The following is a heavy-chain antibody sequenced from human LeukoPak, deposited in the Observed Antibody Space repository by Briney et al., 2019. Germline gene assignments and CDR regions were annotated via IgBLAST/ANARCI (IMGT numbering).Heavy chain of an antibody. CDR3: ARDKYFDSTTYYPRFDY. CDR2: IKQDGGEK. D-gene: IGHD3-22*01. V-gene: IGHV3-7*04. Sequence: GGSLRLSCAASGFTFSSYWMSWVRQAPGKGLEWVANIKQDGGEKYYVDSVKGRFTTSRDNAKTSLYLQMTSLRAEDTAVYYCARDKYFDSTTYYPRFDYWGQGILVTVSS. CDR1: GFTFSSYW. J-gene: IGHJ4*02.